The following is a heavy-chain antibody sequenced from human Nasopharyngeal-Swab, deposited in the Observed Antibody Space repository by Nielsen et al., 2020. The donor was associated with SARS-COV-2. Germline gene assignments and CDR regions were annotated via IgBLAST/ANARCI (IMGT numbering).Heavy chain of an antibody. Sequence: VRQAPGKGLEWVSSISSSSSYIYYADSVKGRFTISRDNSKNTLYLQMNSLRAEDTAVYYCARGGGSSSSAPFDYWGQGTLVTVSS. V-gene: IGHV3-21*01. D-gene: IGHD6-6*01. CDR3: ARGGGSSSSAPFDY. J-gene: IGHJ4*02. CDR2: ISSSSSYI.